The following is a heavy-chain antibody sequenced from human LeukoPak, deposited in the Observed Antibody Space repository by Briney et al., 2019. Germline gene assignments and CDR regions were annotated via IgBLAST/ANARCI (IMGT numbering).Heavy chain of an antibody. CDR3: ARGSQWDLLGSCDY. V-gene: IGHV3-48*04. Sequence: GGSLRLSCVASGFTFTSYTMNWARQAPGKGLEWVSYISSSGSAKYYADSVKGRFTISRDNAKNSLYLQMNSLRAEDTAVYYCARGSQWDLLGSCDYWGQGTLVTVSS. CDR1: GFTFTSYT. J-gene: IGHJ4*02. CDR2: ISSSGSAK. D-gene: IGHD1-26*01.